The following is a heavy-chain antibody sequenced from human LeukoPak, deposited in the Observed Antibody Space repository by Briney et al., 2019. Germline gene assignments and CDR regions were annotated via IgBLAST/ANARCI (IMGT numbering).Heavy chain of an antibody. CDR3: ARVAGSYGYGGFDY. J-gene: IGHJ4*02. Sequence: PGRSLRLSCAASGFTFSSYWMHWVRQAPGKGLVWVSRINSDGSSTSYADSVKGRFTFSRDNAKNTLYLQMNSLRAEDTAVYYCARVAGSYGYGGFDYWGQGTLVTVSS. CDR2: INSDGSST. V-gene: IGHV3-74*01. CDR1: GFTFSSYW. D-gene: IGHD5-18*01.